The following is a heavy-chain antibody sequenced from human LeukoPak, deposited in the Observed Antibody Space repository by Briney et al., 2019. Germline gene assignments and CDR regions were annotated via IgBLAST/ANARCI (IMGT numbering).Heavy chain of an antibody. Sequence: SETLSLTCAVYGGSFSGYYWSWIRQPPGKGLEWIGEINHSGSTNYNPSLKSRVTISVDTSKNQFSLKLSSVTAADTAVYYCARGLPSGSYSYYYYYGMDVWGQGTTVTVSS. D-gene: IGHD1-26*01. CDR1: GGSFSGYY. CDR3: ARGLPSGSYSYYYYYGMDV. CDR2: INHSGST. J-gene: IGHJ6*02. V-gene: IGHV4-34*01.